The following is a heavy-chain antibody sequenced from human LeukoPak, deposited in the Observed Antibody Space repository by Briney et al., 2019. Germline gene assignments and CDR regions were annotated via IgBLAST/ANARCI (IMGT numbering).Heavy chain of an antibody. CDR2: IYSGGST. CDR1: EFSVGSNY. Sequence: PGGSLRLSCAASEFSVGSNYMTWVRQAPGKGLEWVSLIYSGGSTYYADSVKGRFTISRDNSMNTLYLQMNSLRAEDTAVYYCAKVRWGSDNALDSWGQGTLVTGSS. CDR3: AKVRWGSDNALDS. J-gene: IGHJ4*02. V-gene: IGHV3-66*01. D-gene: IGHD3-16*01.